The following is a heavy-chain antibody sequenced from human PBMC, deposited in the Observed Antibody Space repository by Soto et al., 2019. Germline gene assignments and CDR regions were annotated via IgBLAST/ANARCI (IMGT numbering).Heavy chain of an antibody. J-gene: IGHJ4*02. CDR2: FRGSGGDT. CDR1: GFAFSSYD. Sequence: EVQLLESGGDLARPGGSLRLACAASGFAFSSYDMSWVRQAPGKGLEWVSTFRGSGGDTFYADSVKGRFTISRDDSKNTRYLQMNSLRGEDTALYFCAKDRGGGGYPLFDSWGQGTLVTVSS. V-gene: IGHV3-23*01. D-gene: IGHD2-15*01. CDR3: AKDRGGGGYPLFDS.